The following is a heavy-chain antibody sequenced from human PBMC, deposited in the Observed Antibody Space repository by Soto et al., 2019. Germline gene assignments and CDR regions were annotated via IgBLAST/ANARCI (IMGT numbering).Heavy chain of an antibody. CDR3: SRSNWFSDY. CDR2: IRSKAYGGTT. D-gene: IGHD7-27*01. CDR1: GFSFGDYA. Sequence: PGGSLRLSCTASGFSFGDYAMTWFRQAPGKGLEWVGFIRSKAYGGTTDYAASVKGRFTISRDDSKSIAYLQMNSLKTEDTAVYYCSRSNWFSDYWGQGTLVTVSS. V-gene: IGHV3-49*03. J-gene: IGHJ4*02.